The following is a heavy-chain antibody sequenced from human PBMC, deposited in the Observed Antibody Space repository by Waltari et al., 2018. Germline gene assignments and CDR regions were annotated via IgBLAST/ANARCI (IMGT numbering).Heavy chain of an antibody. CDR2: VENEGAT. J-gene: IGHJ6*02. CDR3: ARAPNVGARVPIYGMDG. CDR1: GFAVTTPY. Sequence: EMQLVETGGDFIQPGGSLRLSCSVSGFAVTTPYMSWGRQAPGQGLVWCFLVENEGATYHADSVKGRFTITRDSYRNTLDLQMSSRRAEDTAVYCCARAPNVGARVPIYGMDGWGQGTTVTVSS. D-gene: IGHD3-10*01. V-gene: IGHV3-53*02.